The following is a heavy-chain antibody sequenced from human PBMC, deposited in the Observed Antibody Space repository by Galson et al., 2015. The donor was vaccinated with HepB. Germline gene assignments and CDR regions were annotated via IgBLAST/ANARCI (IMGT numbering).Heavy chain of an antibody. CDR3: ARHSGYSGVGTT. CDR1: GDSIMNTYYY. CDR2: IQFSGAR. D-gene: IGHD5-18*01. J-gene: IGHJ5*02. Sequence: SETLSLTCAVSGDSIMNTYYYWGWIRQPPGKGLEWIGSIQFSGARRYNPSLESRLTISIDTSKNHLSLELTSVTATDTSLYYCARHSGYSGVGTTWGQGTLVTVSS. V-gene: IGHV4-39*01.